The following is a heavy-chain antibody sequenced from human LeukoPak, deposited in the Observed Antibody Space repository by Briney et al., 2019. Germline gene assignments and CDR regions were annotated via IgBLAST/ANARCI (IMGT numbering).Heavy chain of an antibody. CDR1: GGSISSYY. CDR3: ARGPYSSGWFSGWFDP. J-gene: IGHJ5*02. D-gene: IGHD6-19*01. V-gene: IGHV4-59*01. Sequence: SETLSLTCTVSGGSISSYYWSWIRQSPGKGLEWIGYIYYSGSTNYNPSLKSRVTISVDTSKNQFSLKLSSVTAADTAVYYCARGPYSSGWFSGWFDPWGQGTLVTVSS. CDR2: IYYSGST.